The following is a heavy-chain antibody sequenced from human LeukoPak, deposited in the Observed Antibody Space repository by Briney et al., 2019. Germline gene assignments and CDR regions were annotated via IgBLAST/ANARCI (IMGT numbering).Heavy chain of an antibody. CDR1: GDSVSSNSAA. CDR2: TYYRSKWYN. D-gene: IGHD6-19*01. Sequence: SQTLSLTCAISGDSVSSNSAAWNWIRQSPSRGLEWLGRTYYRSKWYNDYAVSVKSRITINPDTSKNQFSLQLNSVTPEDTAVYYCARGSFGGGWYDDYYYYGMDVWGQGTTVTVSS. J-gene: IGHJ6*02. V-gene: IGHV6-1*01. CDR3: ARGSFGGGWYDDYYYYGMDV.